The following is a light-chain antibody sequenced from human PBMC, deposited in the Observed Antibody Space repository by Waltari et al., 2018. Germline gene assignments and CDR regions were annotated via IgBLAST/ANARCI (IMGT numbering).Light chain of an antibody. V-gene: IGKV3-15*01. CDR1: QSVSSN. CDR2: GAS. Sequence: EIVMTQSPATLSVSPGERATLSCRASQSVSSNLAWYQQKPGQAPRHTTYGASTPPTXXPAXXXGXGXVTEFTLTIXXXQSEDFAVYYCQQYNNWPPLTFGGGTKVEIK. CDR3: QQYNNWPPLT. J-gene: IGKJ4*01.